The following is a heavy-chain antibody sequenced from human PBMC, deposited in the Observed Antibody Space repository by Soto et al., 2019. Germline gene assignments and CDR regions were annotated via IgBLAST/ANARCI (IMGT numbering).Heavy chain of an antibody. J-gene: IGHJ4*02. CDR1: GYSISSGYY. Sequence: SETLSLTCAVSGYSISSGYYWGWIRQPPGKGLEWIGSIYHSGSTYYNPSLKNRVTMSVDASKNQFSLNLRSVTAADTAVYYCAKELKPYNSGWYFALSGGQGTLVTVSS. V-gene: IGHV4-38-2*02. CDR3: AKELKPYNSGWYFALS. D-gene: IGHD6-19*01. CDR2: IYHSGST.